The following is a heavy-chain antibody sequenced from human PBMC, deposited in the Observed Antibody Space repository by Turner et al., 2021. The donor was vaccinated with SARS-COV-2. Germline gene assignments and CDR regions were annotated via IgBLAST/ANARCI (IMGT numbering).Heavy chain of an antibody. CDR2: INPNSGGT. CDR3: ARGGLYYYDSSAYYGDAFDI. Sequence: HVQLVQSGAEVKKPGASVTVPCKASVHTVTGYYMHWVRQAPGQGLEWMGWINPNSGGTNYAQKFQGRVTMTRDTSISTANMELSRLRSDDTAVDYCARGGLYYYDSSAYYGDAFDIWGQGTLVTVSS. V-gene: IGHV1-2*02. D-gene: IGHD3-22*01. CDR1: VHTVTGYY. J-gene: IGHJ3*02.